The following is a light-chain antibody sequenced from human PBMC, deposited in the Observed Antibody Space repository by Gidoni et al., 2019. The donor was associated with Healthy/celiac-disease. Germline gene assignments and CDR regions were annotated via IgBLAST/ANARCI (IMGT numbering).Light chain of an antibody. CDR2: GAS. V-gene: IGKV3-20*01. J-gene: IGKJ2*01. CDR3: QQYGSSLMYT. CDR1: QSVSSSY. Sequence: DIVLTQSPGTLSLSPGERATLSCRASQSVSSSYLAWYQQKPGQAPRLLIYGASSRATGIPDRFSGSGSGTDFTLTISRLESEDFAVYYCQQYGSSLMYTFGQGTKLEIK.